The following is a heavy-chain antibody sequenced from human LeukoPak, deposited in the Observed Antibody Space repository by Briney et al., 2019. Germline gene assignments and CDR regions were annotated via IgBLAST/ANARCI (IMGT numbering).Heavy chain of an antibody. CDR3: VKETTQHTSGWYFWH. V-gene: IGHV3-21*06. CDR1: GFTFSSYS. CDR2: ISSSSSYI. J-gene: IGHJ4*02. D-gene: IGHD6-19*01. Sequence: KTGGSLRLSCAASGFTFSSYSMNWVRQAPGKGLEWVSSISSSSSYIYYADSVKGRFTISRNNSKNTLYLQMNSLRAEDTAVYYCVKETTQHTSGWYFWHRGQGHLVTVSS.